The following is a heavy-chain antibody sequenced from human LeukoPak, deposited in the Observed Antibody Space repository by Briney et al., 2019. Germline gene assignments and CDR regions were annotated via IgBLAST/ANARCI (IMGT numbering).Heavy chain of an antibody. V-gene: IGHV4-39*01. CDR1: GGSIRSSYYY. CDR2: IYDSGST. D-gene: IGHD5-18*01. Sequence: SETLSLTCTVSGGSIRSSYYYWGWIRQPPGKGLEWIGSIYDSGSTYYNPSLKSRVTISVDTSKNQFSLKLNSVTAADTAVYYCARRGYSYEYYFDYWGQGTLVTVSS. J-gene: IGHJ4*02. CDR3: ARRGYSYEYYFDY.